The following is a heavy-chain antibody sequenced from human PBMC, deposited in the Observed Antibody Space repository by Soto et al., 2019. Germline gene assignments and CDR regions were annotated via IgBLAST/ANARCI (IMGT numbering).Heavy chain of an antibody. J-gene: IGHJ6*02. V-gene: IGHV6-1*01. CDR3: ARAYFASGRKGGYYAMDV. D-gene: IGHD3-10*01. CDR2: TYYRSKWYN. Sequence: SQTLSLTCAISGDSVSSNSATWNWIRQSPSRGLEWLGRTYYRSKWYNDYAVSVKSRVTINPDTSKSQFSLQLNSVTPDDTAVYYCARAYFASGRKGGYYAMDVGGLGTTVTVSS. CDR1: GDSVSSNSAT.